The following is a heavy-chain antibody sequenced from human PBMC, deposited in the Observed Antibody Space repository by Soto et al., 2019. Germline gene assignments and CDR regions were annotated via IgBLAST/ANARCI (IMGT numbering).Heavy chain of an antibody. CDR1: GGSISSSSYY. D-gene: IGHD4-17*01. CDR2: IYYSGST. CDR3: ARGNDYGDTDAFDI. Sequence: SETLSLTCTVSGGSISSSSYYWGWIRQPPGKGLEWIGSIYYSGSTYYNPSLKSRVTISVDTSKNQFSLKLSSVTAADTAVYYRARGNDYGDTDAFDIWGQGTMVTVSS. V-gene: IGHV4-39*07. J-gene: IGHJ3*02.